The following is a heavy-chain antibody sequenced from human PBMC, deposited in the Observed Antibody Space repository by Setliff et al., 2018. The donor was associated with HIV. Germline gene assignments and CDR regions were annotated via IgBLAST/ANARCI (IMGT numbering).Heavy chain of an antibody. Sequence: PSETLSLTCAVYGGSFSGYYWSWIRQPPGKGLEWIAEINHSGSTKYNPSLKSRVTIPVDTSKNQFSLRLYSVTAADTAVYYCARAYEGSSPGGAFDIWGQGTLVTVSS. J-gene: IGHJ3*02. V-gene: IGHV4-34*01. CDR3: ARAYEGSSPGGAFDI. CDR2: INHSGST. CDR1: GGSFSGYY. D-gene: IGHD6-6*01.